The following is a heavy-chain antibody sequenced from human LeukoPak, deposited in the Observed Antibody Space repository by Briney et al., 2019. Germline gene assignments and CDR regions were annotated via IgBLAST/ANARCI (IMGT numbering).Heavy chain of an antibody. CDR1: GYTFTGYY. CDR3: ARDPPSYSSSSRSHTFDI. V-gene: IGHV1-2*02. Sequence: GASVKVSCKASGYTFTGYYMHWVRQAPGQGLEWMGWINPNTGGTNYAQKFQGRVTMTRDTSISTAYMELSSLRSDDTAVYYCARDPPSYSSSSRSHTFDIWGQGTMVTVSS. CDR2: INPNTGGT. J-gene: IGHJ3*02. D-gene: IGHD6-6*01.